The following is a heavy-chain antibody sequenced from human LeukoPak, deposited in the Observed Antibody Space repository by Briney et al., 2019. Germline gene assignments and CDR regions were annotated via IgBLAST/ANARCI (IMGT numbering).Heavy chain of an antibody. V-gene: IGHV4-59*01. CDR2: IYYSGST. D-gene: IGHD3-10*01. J-gene: IGHJ5*02. Sequence: SETLSLTWTASGGSISSYYWSWIRQPPGKGLEWIVYIYYSGSTNYNPSLKSRVTISVDTSKNQFSLKLSSVTAADTAVYYCARDIGVLWFGVPGWFDPWGQGTLVTVSS. CDR3: ARDIGVLWFGVPGWFDP. CDR1: GGSISSYY.